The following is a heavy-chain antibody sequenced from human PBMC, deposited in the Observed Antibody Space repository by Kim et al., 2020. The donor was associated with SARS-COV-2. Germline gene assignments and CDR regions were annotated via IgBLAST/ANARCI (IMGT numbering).Heavy chain of an antibody. CDR2: IYPSDFDT. V-gene: IGHV5-51*01. Sequence: GESLKISCKTSGFTFTSYWIGWVRQMSGKGLEWVGLIYPSDFDTRYNPAFQGQVTISADRSITTAYLQWSNLEASDTAMYYCARGVNYGGDYWGQGTLVTVSS. CDR3: ARGVNYGGDY. D-gene: IGHD2-21*01. J-gene: IGHJ4*02. CDR1: GFTFTSYW.